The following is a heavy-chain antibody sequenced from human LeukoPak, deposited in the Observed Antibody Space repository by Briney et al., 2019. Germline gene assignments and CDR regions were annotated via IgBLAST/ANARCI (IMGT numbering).Heavy chain of an antibody. V-gene: IGHV3-74*01. CDR1: GFTFSSYW. D-gene: IGHD3-22*01. CDR3: ARSLYSEGYYYMDV. J-gene: IGHJ6*03. Sequence: GGSLRLSCAASGFTFSSYWMHWVRHAPGKGLVWVSRINTDGSSTSYADSVKGRFTISRDNAKNTLYLQMNSLRAEDTAVYYCARSLYSEGYYYMDVWGKGTTVTVSS. CDR2: INTDGSST.